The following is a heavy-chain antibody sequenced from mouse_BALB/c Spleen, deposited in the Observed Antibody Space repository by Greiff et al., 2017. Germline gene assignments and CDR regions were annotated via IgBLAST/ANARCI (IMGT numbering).Heavy chain of an antibody. D-gene: IGHD1-1*01. J-gene: IGHJ1*01. CDR2: IRNKANGYTT. CDR3: ARPGGGYYGSPWYFDV. V-gene: IGHV7-3*02. Sequence: EVKLMESGGGLVQPGGSLRLSCATSGFTFTDYYMSWVRQPPGKALEWLGFIRNKANGYTTEYSASVKGRFTISRDNSQSILYLQMNTLRAEDSATYYCARPGGGYYGSPWYFDVWGAGTTVTVSS. CDR1: GFTFTDYY.